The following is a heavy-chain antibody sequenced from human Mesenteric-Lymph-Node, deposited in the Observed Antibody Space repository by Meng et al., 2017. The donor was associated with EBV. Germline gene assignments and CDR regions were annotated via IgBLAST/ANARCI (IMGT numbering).Heavy chain of an antibody. CDR3: ARGATSVFDL. CDR2: TYYRSKWYN. J-gene: IGHJ2*01. CDR1: GDRVSSSSAA. Sequence: QVQLQQSGPGLVKPSQTLPLTCVISGDRVSSSSAAWTWIRQSPSRGLEWLGRTYYRSKWYNDYAVFVKSRITINPDTSKNQFSLQLNSVTPEDTAVYYCARGATSVFDLWGRGTLVTVSS. V-gene: IGHV6-1*01.